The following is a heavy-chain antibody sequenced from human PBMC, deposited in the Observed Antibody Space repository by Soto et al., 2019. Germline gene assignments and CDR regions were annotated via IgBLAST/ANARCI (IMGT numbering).Heavy chain of an antibody. CDR2: ISYDSSNK. Sequence: VQLLASGGGLIQPGGSLRLSCAASGFTFSYGIHWLRQAPGKGLEWVAYISYDSSNKFYGDYVKGRFTISRDNSKNTQFLQMNSLRAEDTAVYYCAKLVIGYCSGNTCDDYWGQGTLVAVSS. V-gene: IGHV3-30*18. D-gene: IGHD2-15*01. CDR1: GFTFSYG. CDR3: AKLVIGYCSGNTCDDY. J-gene: IGHJ4*02.